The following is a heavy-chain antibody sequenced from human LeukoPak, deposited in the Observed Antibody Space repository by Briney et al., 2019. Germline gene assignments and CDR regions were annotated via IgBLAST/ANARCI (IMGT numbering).Heavy chain of an antibody. J-gene: IGHJ6*02. CDR1: GYTFTSYY. V-gene: IGHV1-46*01. D-gene: IGHD2-21*02. CDR3: ARARIVVVTAIPGYYGMDV. CDR2: INPSGGST. Sequence: GASVKVSCKASGYTFTSYYMHWVRQAPGQGLEWMGIINPSGGSTSYAQQFQGRVTMTRDTSTSTVYMELSSLRSEDTAVYYCARARIVVVTAIPGYYGMDVWGQGTTVTVSS.